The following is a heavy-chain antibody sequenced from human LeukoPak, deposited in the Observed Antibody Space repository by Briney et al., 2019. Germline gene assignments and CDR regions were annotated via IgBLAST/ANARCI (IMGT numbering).Heavy chain of an antibody. CDR2: INPNSGGT. CDR3: ARGVMVRGVPYYYYYYMDV. J-gene: IGHJ6*03. D-gene: IGHD3-10*01. V-gene: IGHV1-2*02. CDR1: GYSFTGYY. Sequence: ASVKVSCKASGYSFTGYYMHWVRQAPGQGLEWMGWINPNSGGTKYAQKFKGRVTMTRDTSISTAYMELSRLRSDDTAVYYCARGVMVRGVPYYYYYYMDVWGKGTTVTISS.